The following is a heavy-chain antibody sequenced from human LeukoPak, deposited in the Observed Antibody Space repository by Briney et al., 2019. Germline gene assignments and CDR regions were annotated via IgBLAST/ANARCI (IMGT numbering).Heavy chain of an antibody. J-gene: IGHJ5*02. V-gene: IGHV5-51*01. D-gene: IGHD3-10*01. Sequence: GESLKISCKGSGYSFTSYWIGWVRQMPGKGLEWMGIIYPGDSDTRYSPSFQGQVTISADKSISTAYLQWSSLKASDTAMCYCARQPYYGSGSYYRNWFDPWGQGTLVTVSS. CDR1: GYSFTSYW. CDR2: IYPGDSDT. CDR3: ARQPYYGSGSYYRNWFDP.